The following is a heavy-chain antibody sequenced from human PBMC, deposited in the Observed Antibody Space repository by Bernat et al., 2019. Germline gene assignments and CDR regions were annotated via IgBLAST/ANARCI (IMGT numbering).Heavy chain of an antibody. CDR3: TTPPRRQGY. Sequence: DVQLVESGGGLVQPGGSLRLSCAVSGFTFSNAWMSWVRQAPGKGLEWVGRIKSKTDGGTTDYAAPVKGRFTISRDDSKNTLYLQMNSLKTEDTAVYYCTTPPRRQGYWGQGTLVTVSS. V-gene: IGHV3-15*01. CDR2: IKSKTDGGTT. CDR1: GFTFSNAW. J-gene: IGHJ4*02. D-gene: IGHD6-25*01.